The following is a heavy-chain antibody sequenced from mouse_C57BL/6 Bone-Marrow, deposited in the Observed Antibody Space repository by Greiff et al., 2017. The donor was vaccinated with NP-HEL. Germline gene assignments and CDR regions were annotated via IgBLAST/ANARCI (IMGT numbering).Heavy chain of an antibody. D-gene: IGHD1-1*01. J-gene: IGHJ1*03. Sequence: QVQLKQSGAELARPGASVKMSCKASGYTFTSYTMHWVQQRPGQGLEWIGYINPSSGYTKYNQKFKDKATLTADKSSSTAYMQLSSLTSEDSAVYYCARSYYGSSYVDWYFDVWGTGTTVTVSS. CDR3: ARSYYGSSYVDWYFDV. CDR2: INPSSGYT. CDR1: GYTFTSYT. V-gene: IGHV1-4*01.